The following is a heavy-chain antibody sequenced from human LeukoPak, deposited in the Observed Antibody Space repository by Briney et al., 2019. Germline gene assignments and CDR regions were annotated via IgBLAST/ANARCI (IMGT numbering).Heavy chain of an antibody. J-gene: IGHJ4*02. CDR1: GFTFSSYA. D-gene: IGHD5-18*01. V-gene: IGHV3-23*01. Sequence: GGSLRLSCAASGFTFSSYAMSWVRQAPGKGLEWVSAISGSGGSTYYADSVKGRFTISRDNSKNTLYLQMNSLRAEDTAAYYCAKDMRGGDTAMLAPDYWGQGTLVTVSS. CDR2: ISGSGGST. CDR3: AKDMRGGDTAMLAPDY.